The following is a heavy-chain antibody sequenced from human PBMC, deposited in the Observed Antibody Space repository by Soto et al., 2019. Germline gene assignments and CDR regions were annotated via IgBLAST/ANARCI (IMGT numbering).Heavy chain of an antibody. Sequence: SETLSLTCTVSGGSISSGGFYWSWIRQHPGRGLDWIGYIFDSGSIYYNPSLKSRVSISLDTSKNQFSLRLNSVTAADTAVYYCARAKGVAASSRWFDPWGPGTLVTVSS. CDR1: GGSISSGGFY. CDR2: IFDSGSI. D-gene: IGHD2-15*01. J-gene: IGHJ5*02. CDR3: ARAKGVAASSRWFDP. V-gene: IGHV4-31*03.